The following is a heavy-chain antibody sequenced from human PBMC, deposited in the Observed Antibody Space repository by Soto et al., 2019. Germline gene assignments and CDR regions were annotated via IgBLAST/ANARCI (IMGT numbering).Heavy chain of an antibody. V-gene: IGHV4-34*01. Sequence: QVQLQQWGAGLLKPSETLSLTCAIYNGSFSGYYWSWIRLTPGKGLEWIGEINHSGGTNYNPSLKRRVSVSVDTSKNQFSVRVSSVTAADKAVYYCARPANDHYASSDYYHDAFDIWGQGRMVTVSS. CDR2: INHSGGT. D-gene: IGHD3-22*01. CDR3: ARPANDHYASSDYYHDAFDI. J-gene: IGHJ3*02. CDR1: NGSFSGYY.